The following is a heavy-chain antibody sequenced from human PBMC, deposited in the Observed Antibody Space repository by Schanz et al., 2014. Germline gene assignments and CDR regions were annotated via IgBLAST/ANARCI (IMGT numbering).Heavy chain of an antibody. CDR1: GFTFSSYS. CDR2: IATSSSTR. J-gene: IGHJ4*02. Sequence: EGQLAESGGGLVKPGGSLRLSCAASGFTFSSYSMNWVRQAPGKGLEWLSYIATSSSTRHYADSVKGRVTISRDNSENTLYLQMNSLSADDTAVFYCAKDPSHGDYDYYFDYWGQGTLVTVSS. D-gene: IGHD3-22*01. V-gene: IGHV3-21*04. CDR3: AKDPSHGDYDYYFDY.